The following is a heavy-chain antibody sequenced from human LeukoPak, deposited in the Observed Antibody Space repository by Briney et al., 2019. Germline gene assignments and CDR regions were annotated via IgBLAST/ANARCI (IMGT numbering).Heavy chain of an antibody. CDR3: ATAVSGTSDFDY. Sequence: SETLSLTCTVSGGSISSYYWSWIRQPPGNGLEWIGYMYYSGNTNYNPSLKSRVTISVDTSKNQFSLKLSSVTAADTAVYYCATAVSGTSDFDYWGQGTLVTVSS. D-gene: IGHD6-19*01. CDR2: MYYSGNT. CDR1: GGSISSYY. V-gene: IGHV4-59*01. J-gene: IGHJ4*02.